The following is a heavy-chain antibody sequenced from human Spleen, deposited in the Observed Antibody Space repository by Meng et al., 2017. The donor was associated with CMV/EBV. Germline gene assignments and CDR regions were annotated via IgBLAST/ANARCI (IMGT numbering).Heavy chain of an antibody. Sequence: ASVKVSCKTYGGTFSSYAFSWVRQAPGQGLEWMGWISAYNGDTLYAQKFQGRVSMTTDTSTSTAYMEVRSLKSDDTAVYFCARVPPPHYYDTSGPFDYWGQGTLVTVSS. CDR1: GGTFSSYA. CDR2: ISAYNGDT. CDR3: ARVPPPHYYDTSGPFDY. J-gene: IGHJ4*02. V-gene: IGHV1-18*01. D-gene: IGHD3-22*01.